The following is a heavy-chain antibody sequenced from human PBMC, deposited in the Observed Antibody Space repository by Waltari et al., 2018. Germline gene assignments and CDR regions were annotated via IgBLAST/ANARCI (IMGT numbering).Heavy chain of an antibody. V-gene: IGHV4-59*01. J-gene: IGHJ5*02. CDR2: SYYSGST. Sequence: QVQLQESGPGLVKPSETLSLTCTVSGGSISSYYWSWIRQPPGKGLEGIGYSYYSGSTNYNPSLKSRVTISVDTSKNQFSLKLSSVTAADTAVYYCARGVDVWLRFDPWGQGTLVTVSS. D-gene: IGHD3-3*01. CDR3: ARGVDVWLRFDP. CDR1: GGSISSYY.